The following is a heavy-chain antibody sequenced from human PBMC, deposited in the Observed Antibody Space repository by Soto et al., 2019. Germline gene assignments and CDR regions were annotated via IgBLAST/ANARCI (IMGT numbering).Heavy chain of an antibody. CDR2: ITWAAGSA. CDR1: GFTFDDHT. CDR3: AKEKDRIFDY. V-gene: IGHV3-43*01. Sequence: EVQLVVSGGLVVRPGGSLRLSCAGSGFTFDDHTMHWVRQAPGKGLEWVSLITWAAGSAFYADSVRGRFTISRDNSKNSLYLQMNSLRTEDSALYYCAKEKDRIFDYWGRGTPVTVSS. J-gene: IGHJ4*02.